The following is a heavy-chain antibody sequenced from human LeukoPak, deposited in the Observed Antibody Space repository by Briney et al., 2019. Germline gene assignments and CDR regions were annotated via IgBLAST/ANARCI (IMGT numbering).Heavy chain of an antibody. CDR3: AREEYYYDSSGPIRDDY. J-gene: IGHJ4*02. CDR2: ISAYNGNT. V-gene: IGHV1-18*01. Sequence: ASVKVSCKASGYTFTSCGISWVQQAPGQGLEWMGWISAYNGNTNYAQKLQGRVTMTTDTSTSTAYMELRSLRSDDTAVYYCAREEYYYDSSGPIRDDYWGQGTLVTVSS. D-gene: IGHD3-22*01. CDR1: GYTFTSCG.